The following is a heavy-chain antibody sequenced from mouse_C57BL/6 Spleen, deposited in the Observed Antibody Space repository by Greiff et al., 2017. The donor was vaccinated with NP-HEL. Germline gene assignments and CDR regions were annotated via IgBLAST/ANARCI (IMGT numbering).Heavy chain of an antibody. J-gene: IGHJ2*01. D-gene: IGHD1-1*01. CDR3: ARGYYGSFDY. CDR2: IYPGSGST. Sequence: QVQLQQPGAELVKPGASVKMSCKASGYTFTSYWITWVKQRPGQGLEWIGDIYPGSGSTNYNEKFKSKATLTVDTSSRTADMQLSSMTSEDSAVYYCARGYYGSFDYWGQGTTLTVSS. CDR1: GYTFTSYW. V-gene: IGHV1-55*01.